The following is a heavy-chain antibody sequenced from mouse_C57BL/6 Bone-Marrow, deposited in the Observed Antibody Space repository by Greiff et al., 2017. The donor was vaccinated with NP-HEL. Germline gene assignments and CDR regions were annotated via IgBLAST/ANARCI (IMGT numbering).Heavy chain of an antibody. CDR2: ISDGGSYT. CDR3: ARDLPAWFAY. V-gene: IGHV5-4*01. CDR1: GFTFSSYA. Sequence: EVQLVESGGGLVKPGGSLTLSCAASGFTFSSYAMSWVRQTPEKRLEWVATISDGGSYTYYPDNVKGRFTISRDNAKNNLYLQMSHLKSEDTAMYYCARDLPAWFAYWGQGTLVTVSA. J-gene: IGHJ3*01.